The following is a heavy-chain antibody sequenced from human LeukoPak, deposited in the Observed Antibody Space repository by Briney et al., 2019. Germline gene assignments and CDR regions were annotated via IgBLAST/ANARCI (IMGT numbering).Heavy chain of an antibody. CDR3: ARSRAYYGDEGYFDY. V-gene: IGHV1-69*13. CDR2: IIPIFGTA. CDR1: GYTFSDYG. Sequence: ASVKVSCKASGYTFSDYGVSWVRQAPGQGLEWMGGIIPIFGTANYAQKFQGRVTITADESTSTAYMELSSLRSEDTAVYYCARSRAYYGDEGYFDYWGQGTLVTVSS. D-gene: IGHD4-17*01. J-gene: IGHJ4*02.